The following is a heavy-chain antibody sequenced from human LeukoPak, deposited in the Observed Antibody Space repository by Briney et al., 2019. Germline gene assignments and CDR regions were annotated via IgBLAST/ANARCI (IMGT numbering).Heavy chain of an antibody. Sequence: PGRSLRLSCAASGFTFSSYGMHWVRQAPGKGLEWVAVIWYDGSNKYYADSVKGRFTISRDNSKNTLYLQMNSLRAEDTAVYYCARGAGYSGYDLGFDPWGQGTLVTVSS. J-gene: IGHJ5*02. CDR2: IWYDGSNK. D-gene: IGHD5-12*01. CDR3: ARGAGYSGYDLGFDP. V-gene: IGHV3-33*01. CDR1: GFTFSSYG.